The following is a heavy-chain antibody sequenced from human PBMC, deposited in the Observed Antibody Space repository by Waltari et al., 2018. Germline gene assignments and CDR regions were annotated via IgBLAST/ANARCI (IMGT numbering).Heavy chain of an antibody. CDR1: GFSFGDYV. J-gene: IGHJ4*02. CDR3: TRNVFSDY. CDR2: IRNQAYVGTA. Sequence: EVQLVESGGGLVQPGQSLRLSCTTSGFSFGDYVMTWVRQAPGKGLEWVGFIRNQAYVGTAEYAASWKGRFTISRDDSKVNVYLEMNSLRTEDTAVYFCTRNVFSDYWGQGSLVTVSS. V-gene: IGHV3-49*04.